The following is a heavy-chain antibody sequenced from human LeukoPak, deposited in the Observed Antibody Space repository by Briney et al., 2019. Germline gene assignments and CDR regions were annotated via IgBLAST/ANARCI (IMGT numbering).Heavy chain of an antibody. CDR3: ARDFGSIYDFWSGYPNWFDP. CDR1: GYTLTELS. V-gene: IGHV1-2*02. Sequence: GASVKVSCKVSGYTLTELSMHWVRQAPGQGLEWMGWINPNSGGTNYAQKFQGRVTMTRDTSVSTAYMELSRLRSDDTAVYYCARDFGSIYDFWSGYPNWFDPWGQGTLVTVSS. J-gene: IGHJ5*02. D-gene: IGHD3-3*01. CDR2: INPNSGGT.